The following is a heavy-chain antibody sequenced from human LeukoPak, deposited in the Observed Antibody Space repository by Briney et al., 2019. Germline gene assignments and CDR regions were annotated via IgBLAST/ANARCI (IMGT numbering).Heavy chain of an antibody. CDR2: IYHSGST. CDR3: AREKPHSSTWHTPFDY. Sequence: SETLSLTCTVSGYSISSGYYWGWIRQPPGKGLEWIGSIYHSGSTNYNPSLKSRVTFSLDKSKNQFSLKLTSVTAADTAVYYCAREKPHSSTWHTPFDYWGQGMLVTVSS. V-gene: IGHV4-38-2*02. D-gene: IGHD6-13*01. CDR1: GYSISSGYY. J-gene: IGHJ4*02.